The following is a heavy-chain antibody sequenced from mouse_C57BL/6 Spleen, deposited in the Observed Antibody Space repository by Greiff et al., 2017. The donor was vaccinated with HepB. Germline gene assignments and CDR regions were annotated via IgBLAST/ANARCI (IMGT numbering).Heavy chain of an antibody. Sequence: EVQLQQSGPELVKPGASVKIPCKASGYTFPDYNMAWVKQSHGKSLEWIGDINPNNGGTIYNQKFKGKATLTVDKSSSTASMEHRSLTSEDTAVNYCAGLGFWGDYGSSYNVDGWGTGTTVTVSS. V-gene: IGHV1-18*01. J-gene: IGHJ1*03. CDR3: AGLGFWGDYGSSYNVDG. D-gene: IGHD1-1*01. CDR1: GYTFPDYN. CDR2: INPNNGGT.